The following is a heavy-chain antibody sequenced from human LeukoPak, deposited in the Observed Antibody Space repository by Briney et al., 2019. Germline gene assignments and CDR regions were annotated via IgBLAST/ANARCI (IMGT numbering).Heavy chain of an antibody. D-gene: IGHD3-10*01. CDR1: GFTFSSYS. CDR2: INSSRSYI. V-gene: IGHV3-21*01. J-gene: IGHJ4*02. Sequence: GGSLRLSCAASGFTFSSYSMHWVRQAPGKGLEWVSSINSSRSYIYYPDSVKGRFTISRDNAENSLYLQMNSLRAEDTAVYYCAREEPYYYGSGSRIDYWGQGTLVTVSS. CDR3: AREEPYYYGSGSRIDY.